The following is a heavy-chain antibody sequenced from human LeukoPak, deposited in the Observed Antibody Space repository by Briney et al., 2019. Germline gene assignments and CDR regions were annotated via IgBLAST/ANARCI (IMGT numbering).Heavy chain of an antibody. Sequence: PGGSLRLSCAASGFTFSRYGMHWVRQAPDKGLEWVAVISYDGRNKYHADSVKGRFTISRDNSKNTLYLQMNSLRVEDTAVYYCVKSAGYSSGFDYWGQGTLVTVSS. J-gene: IGHJ4*02. CDR2: ISYDGRNK. V-gene: IGHV3-30*18. CDR1: GFTFSRYG. CDR3: VKSAGYSSGFDY. D-gene: IGHD6-19*01.